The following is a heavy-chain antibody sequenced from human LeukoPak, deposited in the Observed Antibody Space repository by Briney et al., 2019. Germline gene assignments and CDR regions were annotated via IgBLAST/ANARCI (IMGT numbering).Heavy chain of an antibody. Sequence: SQTLSLTCTVSGGSISSGDYYWSWIRQPPGKGLEWIAYMYYSGSTYYNPSLKTRVTMSADTSKTQLSLKLSSVTAADTAVYYCARPYYYDSRIDPWGQGILVTVSS. CDR3: ARPYYYDSRIDP. V-gene: IGHV4-30-4*01. D-gene: IGHD3-22*01. J-gene: IGHJ5*02. CDR2: MYYSGST. CDR1: GGSISSGDYY.